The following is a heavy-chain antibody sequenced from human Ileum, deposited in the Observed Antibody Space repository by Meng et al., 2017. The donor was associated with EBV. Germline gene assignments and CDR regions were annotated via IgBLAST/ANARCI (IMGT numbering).Heavy chain of an antibody. Sequence: QLQLQEPGPGLVKPSGTLSLTCTVSGGSISNENDYWGWIRQPPGKGLEWIGSMYYSGSTYYNPSLKSRVTMSLDTSKNQFSLQLTSVTAADTALYYCATRVAAVKYYFDYWGQGTLVTVSS. CDR3: ATRVAAVKYYFDY. CDR2: MYYSGST. CDR1: GGSISNENDY. V-gene: IGHV4-39*07. J-gene: IGHJ4*02. D-gene: IGHD6-19*01.